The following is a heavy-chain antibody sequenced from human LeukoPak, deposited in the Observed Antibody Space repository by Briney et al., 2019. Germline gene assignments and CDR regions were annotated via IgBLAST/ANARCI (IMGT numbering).Heavy chain of an antibody. CDR3: ARDYDFWSGYYHNFDY. V-gene: IGHV3-23*01. J-gene: IGHJ4*02. CDR1: GFTFSSYA. CDR2: ISGSGGST. D-gene: IGHD3-3*01. Sequence: GGSLRLSCAASGFTFSSYAMSWVRQAPGKGLEWVSAISGSGGSTYYADSVKGRFTISRDNAKNSLYLQMSSLRAEDTAVYYCARDYDFWSGYYHNFDYWGQGTLVTVSS.